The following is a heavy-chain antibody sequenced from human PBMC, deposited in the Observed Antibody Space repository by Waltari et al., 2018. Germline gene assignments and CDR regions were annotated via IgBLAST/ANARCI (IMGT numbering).Heavy chain of an antibody. Sequence: QVQLQESGPGLVKPSETLSLTCTVSGGSISSYYWSWIRQPPGKGRDWIGYIYYSGSTNYHPCLKSRVTISVDTSKNQFSLKLSSVTAADTAVYYCAGESYDFWSGYYAWYYGMDVWGQGTTVTVSS. D-gene: IGHD3-3*01. CDR2: IYYSGST. CDR1: GGSISSYY. V-gene: IGHV4-59*01. CDR3: AGESYDFWSGYYAWYYGMDV. J-gene: IGHJ6*02.